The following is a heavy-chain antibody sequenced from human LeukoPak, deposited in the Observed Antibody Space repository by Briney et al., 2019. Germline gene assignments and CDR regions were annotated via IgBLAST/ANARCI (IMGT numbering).Heavy chain of an antibody. Sequence: ASVKVSCKASGYTFTSYDINWVRQATGQGLEWMGWMNPNSGNTGYAQKFQGRVTITRNTSISTAYMELSSLRSEDTAVYYCARGYDYCSSTSCYTPLDYWGQGTLVTVSS. CDR3: ARGYDYCSSTSCYTPLDY. D-gene: IGHD2-2*02. CDR1: GYTFTSYD. V-gene: IGHV1-8*03. CDR2: MNPNSGNT. J-gene: IGHJ4*02.